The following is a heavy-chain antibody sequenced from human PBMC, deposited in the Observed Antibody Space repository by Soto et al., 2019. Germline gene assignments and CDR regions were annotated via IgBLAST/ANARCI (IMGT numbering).Heavy chain of an antibody. CDR1: GGTFSSYA. CDR2: IIPIFGTA. CDR3: ASVTDIVLVPAAMRVYYFDY. Sequence: QVQLVQSGAEVKKPGSSVKVSCKASGGTFSSYAISWVRQAPGQGLEWMGGIIPIFGTANYAQKFQGRVTITADESTGTAYMELSSLRSEDTAVYYCASVTDIVLVPAAMRVYYFDYWGQGTLVTVSS. V-gene: IGHV1-69*12. D-gene: IGHD2-2*01. J-gene: IGHJ4*02.